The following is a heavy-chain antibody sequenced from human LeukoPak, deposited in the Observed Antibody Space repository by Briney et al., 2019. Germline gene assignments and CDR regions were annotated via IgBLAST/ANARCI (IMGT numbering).Heavy chain of an antibody. CDR3: ARHYSNYAYYYYMDV. D-gene: IGHD4-11*01. CDR2: IFHSGSS. J-gene: IGHJ6*03. CDR1: GFSISSGYH. V-gene: IGHV4-38-2*01. Sequence: SETLSLTCAVSGFSISSGYHWGWIRQPPGKGLEWIGSIFHSGSSYYNPSLKSRVTMSIDTSKNQFSLKLSSVTAADTAVYYCARHYSNYAYYYYMDVWGEGTTVTVSS.